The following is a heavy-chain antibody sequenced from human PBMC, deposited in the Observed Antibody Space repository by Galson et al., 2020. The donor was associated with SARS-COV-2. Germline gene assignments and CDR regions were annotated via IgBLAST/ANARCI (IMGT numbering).Heavy chain of an antibody. Sequence: GESLKISCAASGFTFSSYAMHWVRQAPGKGLEWVAVISYDGSNKYYADSVKGRFTISRDNSKNTLYLQMNSLRAEDTAVYYCAGAQGFSYYYGMDVWGQGTTVTVSS. CDR2: ISYDGSNK. CDR3: AGAQGFSYYYGMDV. J-gene: IGHJ6*02. CDR1: GFTFSSYA. D-gene: IGHD3-3*01. V-gene: IGHV3-30*03.